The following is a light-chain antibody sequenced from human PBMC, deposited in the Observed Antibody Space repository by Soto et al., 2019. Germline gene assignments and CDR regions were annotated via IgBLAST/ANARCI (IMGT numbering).Light chain of an antibody. Sequence: QSVLTQPASVSGSPGQSITISCTGAVSEVAGYTYVSWYQQHPGKGPKVIIYDVSNRPSGVSNRFSGSKSGTTASLTISGLEDEDDADYYCCSFTSILGLFGGGTKLTVL. J-gene: IGLJ2*01. CDR1: VSEVAGYTY. CDR3: CSFTSILGL. CDR2: DVS. V-gene: IGLV2-14*03.